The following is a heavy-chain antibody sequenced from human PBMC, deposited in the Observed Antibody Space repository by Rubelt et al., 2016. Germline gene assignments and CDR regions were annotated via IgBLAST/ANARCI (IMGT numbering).Heavy chain of an antibody. Sequence: NPCSGGANYAQNFQGRVTMTRDTSISTAYMELSRLRSDDTAVYYCARAYSSSSGRFDPWGQGTLVTVSS. CDR3: ARAYSSSSGRFDP. CDR2: NPCSGGA. J-gene: IGHJ5*02. D-gene: IGHD6-6*01. V-gene: IGHV1-2*02.